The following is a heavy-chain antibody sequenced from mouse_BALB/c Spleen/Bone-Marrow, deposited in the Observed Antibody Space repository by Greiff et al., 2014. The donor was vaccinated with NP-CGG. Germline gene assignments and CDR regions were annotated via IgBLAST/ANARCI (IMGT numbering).Heavy chain of an antibody. V-gene: IGHV4-1*02. CDR2: INPDSSTI. CDR1: GFDFSRYW. J-gene: IGHJ1*01. CDR3: ARPGYYGYQDV. Sequence: EVQLQESGGGLVQPGGSLKLSCAASGFDFSRYWMTWVRQAPGKGLEWIGEINPDSSTINYTPSLKDKFIISRDNAKNTLYLQMSKVRSEGTALYYCARPGYYGYQDVWGAGTTVTVSS. D-gene: IGHD1-2*01.